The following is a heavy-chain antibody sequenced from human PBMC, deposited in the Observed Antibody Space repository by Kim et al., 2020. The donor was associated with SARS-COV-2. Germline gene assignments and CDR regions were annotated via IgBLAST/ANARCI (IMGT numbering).Heavy chain of an antibody. CDR3: AREDGGIAVDLFDY. Sequence: ADSEKGRFTISRDNAKNSLYLQMNRLRAEDTAVYYCAREDGGIAVDLFDYWGQGTLVTVSS. V-gene: IGHV3-11*04. D-gene: IGHD6-19*01. J-gene: IGHJ4*02.